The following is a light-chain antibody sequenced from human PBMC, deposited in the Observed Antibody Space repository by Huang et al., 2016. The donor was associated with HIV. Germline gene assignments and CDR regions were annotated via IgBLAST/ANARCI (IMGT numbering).Light chain of an antibody. Sequence: DLQMTQSPSSLSASVGDRVTITCRASQGIGSYLAWYQQKPGKAPKLLIYAASTFESGVPSRFSGSGSGTDFTLTIGSLQPEDVATYYCQKYNSAPYTFGQGTKLEIK. CDR3: QKYNSAPYT. J-gene: IGKJ2*01. CDR1: QGIGSY. V-gene: IGKV1-27*01. CDR2: AAS.